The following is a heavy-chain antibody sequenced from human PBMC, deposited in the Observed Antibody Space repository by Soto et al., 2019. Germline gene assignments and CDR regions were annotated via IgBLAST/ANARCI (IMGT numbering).Heavy chain of an antibody. CDR3: ARGLYCSSTSCFKDWFDP. CDR2: IYYSGSA. D-gene: IGHD2-2*01. J-gene: IGHJ5*02. V-gene: IGHV4-30-4*01. CDR1: GGSISSGDYY. Sequence: QVQLQESGPGLVKPSQTLSLTCTVSGGSISSGDYYWSWIRQPPGKGLEWIGYIYYSGSAYYNPSLKSRVTISVDTSKNQFSLKLSSVTAADTAVYYCARGLYCSSTSCFKDWFDPWGQGTLVTVSS.